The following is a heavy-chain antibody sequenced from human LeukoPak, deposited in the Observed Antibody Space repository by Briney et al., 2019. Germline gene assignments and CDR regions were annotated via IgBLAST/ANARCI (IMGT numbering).Heavy chain of an antibody. V-gene: IGHV1-2*02. J-gene: IGHJ4*02. CDR3: AREGSYCVGGDCYSFDF. CDR2: MHPGNGHT. Sequence: ASVKVSCKASGYRFISNYIQWVRQAPGLGPEWMGWMHPGNGHTRYAEKFQGRVTMTRDTSINTAYMDLSSLRSDDTAVYYCAREGSYCVGGDCYSFDFWGQGTLITVSS. D-gene: IGHD2-21*02. CDR1: GYRFISNY.